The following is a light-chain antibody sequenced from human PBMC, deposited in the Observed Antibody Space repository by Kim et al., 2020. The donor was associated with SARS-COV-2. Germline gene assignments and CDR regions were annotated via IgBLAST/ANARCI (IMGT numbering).Light chain of an antibody. CDR3: QQYNNLVG. CDR1: QSVSSN. CDR2: GAS. V-gene: IGKV3-15*01. Sequence: IVMTQSPATLSVSPGERATLSCRASQSVSSNLAWYQQKPGQAPRLLIYGASTRATGIPARFSGSGSGTEFTLTISSLQSEDFAVYYCQQYNNLVGFGQGTKVDIK. J-gene: IGKJ1*01.